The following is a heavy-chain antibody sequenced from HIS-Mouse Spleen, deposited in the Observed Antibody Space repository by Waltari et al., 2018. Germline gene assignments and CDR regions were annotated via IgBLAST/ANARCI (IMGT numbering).Heavy chain of an antibody. D-gene: IGHD6-13*01. J-gene: IGHJ2*01. CDR1: GRSISSSSYY. CDR2: IYYSGST. V-gene: IGHV4-39*07. Sequence: QLQLQESGPGLVKPSETLSLTCTVSGRSISSSSYYWGWIRHPPGKGLEWIGSIYYSGSTYYNPSLKSRVTISVDTSKNQFSLKLSSVTAADTAVYYCAREIPYSSSWYDWYFDLWGRGTLVTVSS. CDR3: AREIPYSSSWYDWYFDL.